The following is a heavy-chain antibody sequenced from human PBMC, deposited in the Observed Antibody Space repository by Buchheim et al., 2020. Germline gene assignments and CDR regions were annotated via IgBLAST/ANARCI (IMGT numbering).Heavy chain of an antibody. CDR1: GFTFDDYG. D-gene: IGHD2-2*01. CDR2: ISGSGGST. Sequence: EVQLVESGGGVVRPGGSLRLSCAASGFTFDDYGMSWVRQAPGKGLEWVSAISGSGGSTYYADSVKGRFTISRDNSKNTLYLQMNSLRAEDTAVYYCAADAGYCSSTSCSALYYFDYWGQGTL. CDR3: AADAGYCSSTSCSALYYFDY. V-gene: IGHV3-23*04. J-gene: IGHJ4*02.